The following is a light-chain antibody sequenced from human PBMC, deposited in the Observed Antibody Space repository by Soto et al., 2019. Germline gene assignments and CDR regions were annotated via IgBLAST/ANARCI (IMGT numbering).Light chain of an antibody. CDR1: QSLVHSDGRTY. CDR2: KIS. J-gene: IGKJ2*01. CDR3: MQATQFPYT. Sequence: DIVLTQTPLSSPVTLGQPASISCRSSQSLVHSDGRTYLSWPQQRPGQPPRLLISKISNRFSGVPDRFSGSGAGTDFTLKISRVEDEDVGVYYCMQATQFPYTFGQGTKLEIK. V-gene: IGKV2-24*01.